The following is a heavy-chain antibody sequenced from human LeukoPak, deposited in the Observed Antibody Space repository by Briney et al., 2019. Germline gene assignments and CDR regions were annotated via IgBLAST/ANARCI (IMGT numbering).Heavy chain of an antibody. V-gene: IGHV3-53*01. D-gene: IGHD1-26*01. CDR3: ARGGSRQPFDY. J-gene: IGHJ4*02. CDR1: GFTVRSNY. Sequence: GGSLRLSCAASGFTVRSNYMSWVRQTPGKGLEWVSVIYSTGSTFYADSVRGRFTIPRDNSKNTLYLQMNSLRAEDTALYYCARGGSRQPFDYWGQGTLVTVSS. CDR2: IYSTGST.